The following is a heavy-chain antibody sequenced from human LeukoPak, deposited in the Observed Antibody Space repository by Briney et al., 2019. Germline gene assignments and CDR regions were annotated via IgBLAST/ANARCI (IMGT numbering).Heavy chain of an antibody. CDR1: GGAFSSYA. V-gene: IGHV1-69*13. Sequence: SVKVSCKASGGAFSSYAISWVRQAPGQGLEWMGGIIPIFGTANYAQKFQGRVTITADESTSTAYMELSSLRSEDTAVYYCARDRSHVGYYYDSSGYYYFDYWGQGTLVTVSS. CDR2: IIPIFGTA. D-gene: IGHD3-22*01. CDR3: ARDRSHVGYYYDSSGYYYFDY. J-gene: IGHJ4*02.